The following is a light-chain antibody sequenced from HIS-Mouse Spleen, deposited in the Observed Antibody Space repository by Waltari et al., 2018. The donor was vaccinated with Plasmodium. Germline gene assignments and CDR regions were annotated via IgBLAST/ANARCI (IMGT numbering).Light chain of an antibody. J-gene: IGKJ2*01. V-gene: IGKV3-15*01. Sequence: EIVMTQPPATLSVSPGDRATLPCRASQSVSSNLAWYQQKPGQAPRLLIYGASTRATGIPARFSGSGSGTEFTLTISSLQSEDFAVYYCQQYNNWPPYTFGQGTKLEIK. CDR1: QSVSSN. CDR2: GAS. CDR3: QQYNNWPPYT.